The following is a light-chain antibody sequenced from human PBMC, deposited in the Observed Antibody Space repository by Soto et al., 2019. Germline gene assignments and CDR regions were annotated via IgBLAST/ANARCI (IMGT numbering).Light chain of an antibody. J-gene: IGLJ1*01. CDR2: GNI. CDR1: SSNSGAGYD. CDR3: QSYDSTLGARYV. V-gene: IGLV1-40*01. Sequence: QSVLTQPPSVSGAPGQRVTISCTGSSSNSGAGYDVHWYQQRPGTAPKLLIFGNINRPSGVPDRFSGSKSGTSASLAITGLQVEDEGDYYCQSYDSTLGARYVFGTGTKLTVL.